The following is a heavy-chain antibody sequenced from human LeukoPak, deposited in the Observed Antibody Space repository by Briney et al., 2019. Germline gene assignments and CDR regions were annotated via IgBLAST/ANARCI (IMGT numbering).Heavy chain of an antibody. CDR2: IYSGGST. CDR1: GFTFSSYS. V-gene: IGHV3-53*01. J-gene: IGHJ4*02. Sequence: GGSLRLSCAASGFTFSSYSMSWVRQAPGKGLEWVSVIYSGGSTYYADSVKGRFTISRDNSKNTLYLQMNSLRAEDTAVYYCARVPYYDSSGYPDDYWGQGTLVTVSS. D-gene: IGHD3-22*01. CDR3: ARVPYYDSSGYPDDY.